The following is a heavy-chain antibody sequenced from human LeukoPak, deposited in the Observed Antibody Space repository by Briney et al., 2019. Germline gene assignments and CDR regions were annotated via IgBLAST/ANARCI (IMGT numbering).Heavy chain of an antibody. J-gene: IGHJ4*02. CDR1: GYTFTSYA. CDR3: ARGEGRSYYYDSSGYQAPREFDY. CDR2: INTNTGNP. D-gene: IGHD3-22*01. Sequence: GASVKVSCKASGYTFTSYAMNWVRQAPGQGLEWMGWINTNTGNPTYAQGFTGRFVFSLDTSVSTAYLQISSLKAEDTAVYYCARGEGRSYYYDSSGYQAPREFDYWGQGTLVTVSS. V-gene: IGHV7-4-1*02.